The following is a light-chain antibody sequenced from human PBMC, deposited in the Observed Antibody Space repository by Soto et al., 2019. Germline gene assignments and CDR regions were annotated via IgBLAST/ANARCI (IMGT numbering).Light chain of an antibody. CDR3: QQYGSTPVT. J-gene: IGKJ1*01. CDR2: GAS. Sequence: EIVLTQSPATLSLSPGERATLSCRASQSVGSKVAWYQQKPGQAPRVLIYGASIRATGIPARFSGSGSGTAFTLTISSLQSEDFAMYYCQQYGSTPVTFGQGTKVDIK. V-gene: IGKV3-20*01. CDR1: QSVGSK.